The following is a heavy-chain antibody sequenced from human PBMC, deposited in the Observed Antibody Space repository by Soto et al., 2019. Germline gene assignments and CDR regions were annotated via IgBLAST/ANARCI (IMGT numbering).Heavy chain of an antibody. Sequence: SQTLSLTFAISGDSVSSNSAAWKCIRPSPSRGLEWLGRTYCRSKWYNDYAVSVKSRITINPDTSKNQFSLQLNSVTPEDTAVYYCARDAVAGTGYGMDVWGQGTTVTVSS. D-gene: IGHD6-19*01. J-gene: IGHJ6*02. CDR2: TYCRSKWYN. CDR3: ARDAVAGTGYGMDV. CDR1: GDSVSSNSAA. V-gene: IGHV6-1*01.